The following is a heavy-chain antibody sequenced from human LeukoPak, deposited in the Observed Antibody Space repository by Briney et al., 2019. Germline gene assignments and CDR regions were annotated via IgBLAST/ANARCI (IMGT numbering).Heavy chain of an antibody. D-gene: IGHD6-19*01. CDR2: IHTSGST. Sequence: SETLSLICTVSGGSISNYHWSWIRQPAGKGLEWIGQIHTSGSTNYNPPLKSRVTVSIDTPENQLSLTIRSVTAADTAIYYCARRHISSGWSFDYWGQGTLVTVSS. V-gene: IGHV4-4*07. CDR1: GGSISNYH. CDR3: ARRHISSGWSFDY. J-gene: IGHJ4*02.